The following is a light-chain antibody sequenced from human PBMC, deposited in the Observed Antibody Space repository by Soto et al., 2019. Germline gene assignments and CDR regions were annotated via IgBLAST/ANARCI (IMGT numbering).Light chain of an antibody. CDR3: QQYDTWPLT. V-gene: IGKV3-15*01. CDR2: DAS. J-gene: IGKJ4*01. Sequence: EIVMTQSPATLSVSPGERATLSCRASQSVSSNLAWYQQTPGQAPRVVIYDASTRATVIPARFSGSGSGTEFTLTISSLQSEDFAVYYCQQYDTWPLTFGGGTKVDI. CDR1: QSVSSN.